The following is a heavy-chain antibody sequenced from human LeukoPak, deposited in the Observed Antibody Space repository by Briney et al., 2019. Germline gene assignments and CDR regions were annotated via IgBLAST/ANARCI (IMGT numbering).Heavy chain of an antibody. CDR3: ARGSTGIAAAGTWINWFDP. J-gene: IGHJ5*02. D-gene: IGHD6-13*01. CDR2: IYYSGST. CDR1: GGSISSYY. V-gene: IGHV4-59*01. Sequence: SETLSLTCTVSGGSISSYYWSWIRQPPGKGLEWIGYIYYSGSTNYNPSLKSRVTISVDTSKNQFSLKLSSVTAADTAVYYCARGSTGIAAAGTWINWFDPWGQGTLVTVSS.